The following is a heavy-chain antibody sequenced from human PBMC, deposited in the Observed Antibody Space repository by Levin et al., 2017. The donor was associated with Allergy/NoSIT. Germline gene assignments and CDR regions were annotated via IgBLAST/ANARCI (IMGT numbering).Heavy chain of an antibody. CDR1: GFTFSSYS. Sequence: KPGGSLRLSCAASGFTFSSYSMNWVRQAPGKGLEWVSSISSSSSYIYYADSVKGRFTISRDNAKNSLYLQMNSLRAEDTAVYYCARSLTPLKYQQLVRSYFDYWGQGTLVTVSS. V-gene: IGHV3-21*01. D-gene: IGHD6-13*01. CDR2: ISSSSSYI. CDR3: ARSLTPLKYQQLVRSYFDY. J-gene: IGHJ4*02.